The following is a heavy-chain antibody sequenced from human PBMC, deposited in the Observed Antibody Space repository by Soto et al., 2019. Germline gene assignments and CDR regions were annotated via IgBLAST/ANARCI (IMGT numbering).Heavy chain of an antibody. Sequence: SETLSLTCTVSGGSISSYYWSWIRQPPGKGLEWIGYIYYSGSTNYNPSLKSRVTISVDKSKNQFSLKLSSVTAADTAVYYCARGENLYYYGSGSYYFDSWGQGTLVTVSS. V-gene: IGHV4-59*12. CDR1: GGSISSYY. D-gene: IGHD3-10*01. J-gene: IGHJ4*02. CDR3: ARGENLYYYGSGSYYFDS. CDR2: IYYSGST.